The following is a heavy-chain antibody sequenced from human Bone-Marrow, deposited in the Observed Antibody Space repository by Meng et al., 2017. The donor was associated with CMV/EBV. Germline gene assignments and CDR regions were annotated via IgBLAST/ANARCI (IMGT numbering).Heavy chain of an antibody. CDR3: ARHLSMVLTPYDVFDI. CDR2: IYYSGTT. Sequence: SETLSLTCTVSGGSINSTSYYWGWIRQPPGKGLEWIGSIYYSGTTYYNPSLKSRVTMSVDTSKNQFSLKLSSVTAADTAVYFCARHLSMVLTPYDVFDIWGPGTRVTVSS. V-gene: IGHV4-39*01. CDR1: GGSINSTSYY. D-gene: IGHD4/OR15-4a*01. J-gene: IGHJ3*02.